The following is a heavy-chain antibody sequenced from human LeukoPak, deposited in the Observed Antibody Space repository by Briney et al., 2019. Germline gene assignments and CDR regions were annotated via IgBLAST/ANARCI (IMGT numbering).Heavy chain of an antibody. D-gene: IGHD3-10*01. CDR1: GYTFTGYY. CDR3: ARDRVTMVRGVGGQANWFDP. Sequence: ASVKVSCKASGYTFTGYYMHWVRQAPGQRLEWMGWINPNIGGTNYAQKFQGRVTMTRDTSISTAYMELSRLRSDDTAVYYCARDRVTMVRGVGGQANWFDPWGQGTLVTVSS. V-gene: IGHV1-2*02. J-gene: IGHJ5*02. CDR2: INPNIGGT.